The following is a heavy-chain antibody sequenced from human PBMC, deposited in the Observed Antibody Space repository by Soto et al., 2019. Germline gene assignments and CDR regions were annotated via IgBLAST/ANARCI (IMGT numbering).Heavy chain of an antibody. Sequence: QMRLQESGSGLVKPSQTLSLTCAVSGGSISSGGYAWNWIRQPPGKGLEWIGYIYHSGYTSYNPSLKNRLTISVDKSMNQFSLTLSFVTAADTAVYYCARDSLTGNYFDPWGQGTLVTVSS. CDR2: IYHSGYT. J-gene: IGHJ5*02. V-gene: IGHV4-30-2*01. CDR1: GGSISSGGYA. CDR3: ARDSLTGNYFDP. D-gene: IGHD1-7*01.